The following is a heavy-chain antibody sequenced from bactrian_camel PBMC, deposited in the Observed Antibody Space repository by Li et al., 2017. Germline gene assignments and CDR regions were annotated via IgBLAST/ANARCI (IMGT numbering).Heavy chain of an antibody. J-gene: IGHJ4*01. Sequence: QVQLVESGGGSVQSGGSLTLSCVASGNAYGDSGRMAWFRRAPGKKREGVARIDTRAGRPLYADSVMGRFTISWDDTNNTLYLQMNSLKPDDSAMYYCAVRLSSVCYNRAETFEYWGQGTQVTVS. CDR1: GNAYGDSGR. V-gene: IGHV3S54*01. CDR2: IDTRAGRP. CDR3: AVRLSSVCYNRAETFEY. D-gene: IGHD2*01.